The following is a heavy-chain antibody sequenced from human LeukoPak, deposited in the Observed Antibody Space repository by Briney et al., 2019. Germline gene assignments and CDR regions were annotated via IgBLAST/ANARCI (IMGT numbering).Heavy chain of an antibody. J-gene: IGHJ4*02. CDR1: GFTVSGSY. Sequence: HAGGSLRLSCAVSGFTVSGSYMSWVRQAPGKGLEWVSVIYSGGGTYYADSVKGRFTISRDNSKNTLYLQLNSLRVEDTAVYYCASPVAGTALILGYWGQGTLVTVSS. V-gene: IGHV3-53*01. CDR3: ASPVAGTALILGY. D-gene: IGHD5-18*01. CDR2: IYSGGGT.